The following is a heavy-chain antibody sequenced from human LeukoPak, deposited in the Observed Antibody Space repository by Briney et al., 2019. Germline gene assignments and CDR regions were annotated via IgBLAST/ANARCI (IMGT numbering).Heavy chain of an antibody. CDR2: INHSGST. D-gene: IGHD3-10*01. V-gene: IGHV4-34*01. CDR1: GGSFSGYY. CDR3: ARGPRSITMVRGARTAPYYGMDV. J-gene: IGHJ6*04. Sequence: SETLSLTCAVYGGSFSGYYWSWIRQPPGKGLEWIGEINHSGSTNHNPSLKSRVTISVDTSKNQFSLKLSSVTAADTAVYYCARGPRSITMVRGARTAPYYGMDVWGKGTTVTVSS.